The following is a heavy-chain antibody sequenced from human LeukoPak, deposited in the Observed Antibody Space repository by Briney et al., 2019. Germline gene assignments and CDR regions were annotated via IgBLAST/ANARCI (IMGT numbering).Heavy chain of an antibody. D-gene: IGHD2-2*02. V-gene: IGHV3-20*04. J-gene: IGHJ4*02. CDR3: ARYGFYCSSTSCYIFDN. Sequence: PGGSLRLSCAASGFTFYDYGMSWVRQAPGKGLEWVSVINWNGGTIGYADSVKGRFTISRDNAKNSLYLQMNSLRAEDTALYYCARYGFYCSSTSCYIFDNWGQGTLVTVSS. CDR1: GFTFYDYG. CDR2: INWNGGTI.